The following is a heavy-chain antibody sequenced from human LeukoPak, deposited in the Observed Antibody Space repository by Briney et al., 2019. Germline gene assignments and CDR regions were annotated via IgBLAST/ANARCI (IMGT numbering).Heavy chain of an antibody. CDR1: GYTFTTSW. CDR2: VYPGGSDT. V-gene: IGHV5-51*01. J-gene: IGHJ4*02. Sequence: GESLKISCKGSGYTFTTSWIGWVRQMPGKGLEWMGIVYPGGSDTRYSPSFQGQVTISADKSINTAYLQWSSLRASDTAMYYCGKIYEYDVLNNCYPHFDHWGQGTLVTVSS. D-gene: IGHD3-9*01. CDR3: GKIYEYDVLNNCYPHFDH.